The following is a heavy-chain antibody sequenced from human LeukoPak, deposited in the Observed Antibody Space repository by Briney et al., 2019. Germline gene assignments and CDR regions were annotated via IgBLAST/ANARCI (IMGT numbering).Heavy chain of an antibody. CDR1: GFTFSSYA. D-gene: IGHD3-3*01. Sequence: PGGSLRLSCAASGFTFSSYAMSLLRQAPGKGLEWVSAISGSGGSTYYADPVKGRFTISRDNSKNTLYVQMNSLRAEDTAVYYCAKDRITVFGVVPDVWGKGTTVIVSS. V-gene: IGHV3-23*01. J-gene: IGHJ6*04. CDR2: ISGSGGST. CDR3: AKDRITVFGVVPDV.